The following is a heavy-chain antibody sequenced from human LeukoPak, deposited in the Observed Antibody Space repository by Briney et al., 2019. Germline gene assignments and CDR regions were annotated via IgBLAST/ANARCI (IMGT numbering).Heavy chain of an antibody. CDR2: IDPNTGGT. Sequence: ASVKVSCKTSGYTFTNYYIHWVRQAPGQGLEWMGRIDPNTGGTKSAKNFQGRVTMTRDTSISTAYMALSGLRSDDTAVYYCARVWDYYDSSGYYAYWGQGTLVTVSS. CDR1: GYTFTNYY. CDR3: ARVWDYYDSSGYYAY. J-gene: IGHJ4*02. D-gene: IGHD3-22*01. V-gene: IGHV1-2*06.